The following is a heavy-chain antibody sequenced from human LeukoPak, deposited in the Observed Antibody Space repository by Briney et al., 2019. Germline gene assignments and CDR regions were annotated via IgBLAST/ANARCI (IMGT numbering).Heavy chain of an antibody. CDR2: ISNSGSTI. CDR1: GFTFSIYE. Sequence: PGGSLRLSCAASGFTFSIYEMNWVRQAPGKGLEWVSYISNSGSTIYYADSVKGRFTLSRDNFKNTLSLQMNSLRAEDTAVYYCVRDRDWGFDYWGQGTLVTVSS. V-gene: IGHV3-48*03. CDR3: VRDRDWGFDY. J-gene: IGHJ4*02. D-gene: IGHD3/OR15-3a*01.